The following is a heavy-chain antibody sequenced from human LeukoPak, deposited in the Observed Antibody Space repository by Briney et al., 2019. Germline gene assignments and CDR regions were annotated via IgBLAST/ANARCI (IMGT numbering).Heavy chain of an antibody. D-gene: IGHD3-10*01. CDR3: ARERMYSGSGSTYPYYDY. V-gene: IGHV3-7*01. J-gene: IGHJ4*02. Sequence: PGXSLRLSCAASGFTFSSYWMSWVRQSPGKGLEWVANIKPDGSEKYFMDSVKGRFTISRDNAKNALYLEMNSLRAEDTAEYFCARERMYSGSGSTYPYYDYWGQGTLVTVSS. CDR1: GFTFSSYW. CDR2: IKPDGSEK.